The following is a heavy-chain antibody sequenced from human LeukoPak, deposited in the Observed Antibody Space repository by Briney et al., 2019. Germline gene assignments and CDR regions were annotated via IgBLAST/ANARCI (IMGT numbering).Heavy chain of an antibody. CDR2: ISNDGSNK. J-gene: IGHJ4*02. V-gene: IGHV3-30*18. CDR1: GFIFSTYG. CDR3: AKGLSGGGQRGYFDY. Sequence: PGGSLRLSCAASGFIFSTYGIHWVRQAPGKGLEWVAVISNDGSNKHYADSVKGRFTISRDNSKNTLYLQMNSLRAEDTAVYYCAKGLSGGGQRGYFDYWGQGTLVTVSS. D-gene: IGHD4-23*01.